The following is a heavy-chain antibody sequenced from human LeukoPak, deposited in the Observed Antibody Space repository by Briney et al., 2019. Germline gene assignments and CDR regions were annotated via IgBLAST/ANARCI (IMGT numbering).Heavy chain of an antibody. CDR3: ARQVYFENYPYFFDY. J-gene: IGHJ4*02. V-gene: IGHV4-30-4*08. Sequence: SQTLSLTCTVSRGSISNADYYWSWIRQHQGKGLEWIGYIYYSGSTYYNPSLKSRVTMSVDTSKNQFSLRLTSVTAADTGVFYCARQVYFENYPYFFDYWGQGTLVTVSS. D-gene: IGHD3-9*01. CDR1: RGSISNADYY. CDR2: IYYSGST.